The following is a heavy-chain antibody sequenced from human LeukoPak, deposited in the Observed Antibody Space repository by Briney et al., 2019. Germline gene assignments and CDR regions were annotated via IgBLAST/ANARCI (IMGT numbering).Heavy chain of an antibody. CDR3: ARLPQSYYGFWSGYDYYYYYGMDV. CDR2: IYYSGST. CDR1: GGSISSYY. V-gene: IGHV4-59*08. Sequence: SETLSLTCTVSGGSISSYYWSWIRQPPGKGLEWIGYIYYSGSTNYNPSLKSRVTISVDTSKNQFSLKLSSVTAADTAVYYCARLPQSYYGFWSGYDYYYYYGMDVWGQGATVTVSS. J-gene: IGHJ6*02. D-gene: IGHD3-3*01.